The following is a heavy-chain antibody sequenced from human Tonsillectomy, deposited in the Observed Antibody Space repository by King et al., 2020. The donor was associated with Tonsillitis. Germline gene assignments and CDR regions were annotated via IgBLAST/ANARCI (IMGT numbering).Heavy chain of an antibody. V-gene: IGHV3-30-3*01. CDR1: GFTFSRNA. J-gene: IGHJ6*02. D-gene: IGHD6-6*01. CDR2: ISYDGSNE. Sequence: VQLVESGGGVVQPGRSLRLSCAASGFTFSRNAMHWVRQAPGKGLEWVAIISYDGSNEYYADSVKGRFTISRDNSKNTLYLQMNSLRTEDTAVYYCARDLYSSFYYYYAMDVWGRGTTVTVSS. CDR3: ARDLYSSFYYYYAMDV.